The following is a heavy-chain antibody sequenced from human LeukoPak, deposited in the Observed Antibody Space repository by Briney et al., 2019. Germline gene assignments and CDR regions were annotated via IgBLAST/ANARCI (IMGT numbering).Heavy chain of an antibody. V-gene: IGHV3-23*01. D-gene: IGHD2-15*01. J-gene: IGHJ4*02. CDR2: ISGSGGST. CDR3: AKEGCSGGSCYSGYFDY. Sequence: PGGSLRLSWAASGFTFSSYAMSWVRQAPGEGLEWVSAISGSGGSTYYADSVKGRFTISRDNSKNTLYLQMNSLRAEDTAVYYCAKEGCSGGSCYSGYFDYWGQGTLVTVSS. CDR1: GFTFSSYA.